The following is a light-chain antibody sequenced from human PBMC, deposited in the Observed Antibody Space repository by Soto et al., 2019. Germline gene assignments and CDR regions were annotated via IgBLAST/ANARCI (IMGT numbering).Light chain of an antibody. CDR1: QSVSSSY. CDR2: GAS. Sequence: EIVLTQSPGTLSLSPGERATLSCRASQSVSSSYLAWYQQKPGQAPRLLIYGASSRATGLPDRFSGSGSGTDFTLTISRLEPEDFEVYYCQQYGSSPPLYTFGQGTKLEIK. V-gene: IGKV3-20*01. J-gene: IGKJ2*01. CDR3: QQYGSSPPLYT.